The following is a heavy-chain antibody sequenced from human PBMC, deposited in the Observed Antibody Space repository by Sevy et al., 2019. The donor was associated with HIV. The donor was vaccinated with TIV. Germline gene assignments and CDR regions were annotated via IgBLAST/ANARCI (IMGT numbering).Heavy chain of an antibody. Sequence: GGSLRLSCETSGFTFTSYFINWVRQSPGKGLEWVASIGRSSSHIYYADSVKGRFTISRDNGKNSLYLQMNSLRVDDTAIYYCARDKEGNGNGHFDYWGQGALVTVSS. D-gene: IGHD2-8*01. J-gene: IGHJ4*02. V-gene: IGHV3-21*06. CDR2: IGRSSSHI. CDR1: GFTFTSYF. CDR3: ARDKEGNGNGHFDY.